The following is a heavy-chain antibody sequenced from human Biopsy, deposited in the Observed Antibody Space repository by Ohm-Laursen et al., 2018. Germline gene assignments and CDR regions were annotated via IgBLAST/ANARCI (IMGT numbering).Heavy chain of an antibody. CDR3: ASRGLVMASDYYFDD. CDR2: IYYSGST. CDR1: GVYISDYY. J-gene: IGHJ4*02. Sequence: GTLSLTCRVSGVYISDYYWSWIRQPPGRGLEWVGSIYYSGSTNYNPSLKSRVTISADTSKSQLPLHLTSVTAADTAVYYCASRGLVMASDYYFDDWGQGTLVTVSS. D-gene: IGHD3/OR15-3a*01. V-gene: IGHV4-59*08.